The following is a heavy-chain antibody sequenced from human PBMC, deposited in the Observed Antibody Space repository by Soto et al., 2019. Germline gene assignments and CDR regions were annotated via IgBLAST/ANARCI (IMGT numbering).Heavy chain of an antibody. J-gene: IGHJ4*02. CDR3: ATDIHATWLLNS. CDR1: GFTFSTYT. Sequence: GGSLRLSCAASGFTFSTYTMSWVRQAPGEGLEWVSGIIQSGETFYADSVKGRFTISRDNSKNTLYLQMNSLRAEDTSLYLCATDIHATWLLNSWGQGTLVTVSS. CDR2: IIQSGET. D-gene: IGHD2-2*02. V-gene: IGHV3-23*01.